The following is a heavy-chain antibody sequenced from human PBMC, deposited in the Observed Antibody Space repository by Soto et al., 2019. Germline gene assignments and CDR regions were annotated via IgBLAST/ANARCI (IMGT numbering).Heavy chain of an antibody. V-gene: IGHV1-69*02. Sequence: SVKVSCKASGGTFSSYTISWVRQAPGQGLEWMGRIIPILGIANYAQKFQGRVTITADKSTSTAYMELSSLRSEDTAVYYCGSLRGYSGYDLGYYYYGMDVWGQGTTVTVSS. CDR1: GGTFSSYT. J-gene: IGHJ6*02. D-gene: IGHD5-12*01. CDR2: IIPILGIA. CDR3: GSLRGYSGYDLGYYYYGMDV.